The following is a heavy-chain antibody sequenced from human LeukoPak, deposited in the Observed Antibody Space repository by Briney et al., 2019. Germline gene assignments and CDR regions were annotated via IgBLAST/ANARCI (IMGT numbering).Heavy chain of an antibody. CDR3: ARGGDYVWGSYRIDY. CDR1: GFTFSSYA. Sequence: GGSLRLSCAASGFTFSSYAMHWVRQAPGKGLEWVAVISYDGSNKYYADSVKGRFTISRDNSKNTLYLQMNSLRAEDTAVYYCARGGDYVWGSYRIDYWGRGTLVTVSS. CDR2: ISYDGSNK. J-gene: IGHJ4*02. V-gene: IGHV3-30*04. D-gene: IGHD3-16*02.